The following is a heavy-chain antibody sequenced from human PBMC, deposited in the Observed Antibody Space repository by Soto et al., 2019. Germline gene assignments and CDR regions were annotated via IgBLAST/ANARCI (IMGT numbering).Heavy chain of an antibody. CDR3: AKDRGSSTSSDYYYGMDV. J-gene: IGHJ6*02. CDR1: GFTFSSYG. Sequence: QVQLVESGGGVVQPGRSLRLSCAASGFTFSSYGMHWVRQAPGKGLEWVAVISYDGSNKYYADSVKGRFTISRDNSKNTLYLQMNSLRAEDTAVYYCAKDRGSSTSSDYYYGMDVGGQGTTVTVSS. V-gene: IGHV3-30*18. D-gene: IGHD6-6*01. CDR2: ISYDGSNK.